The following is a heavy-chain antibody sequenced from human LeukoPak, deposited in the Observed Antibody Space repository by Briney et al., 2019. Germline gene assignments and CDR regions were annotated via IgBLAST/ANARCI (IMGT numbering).Heavy chain of an antibody. J-gene: IGHJ4*02. Sequence: GSLRVSCKAAGYTFTSYDMHWVRQAPGQGLEWRGRSGLSGGSTIYAQKFQGRVTMSSDMSTSTVYMELRSLRSDDTAFYYCARDLYSRRMDYYGAGSYLAYWGQRPPVTVS. CDR3: ARDLYSRRMDYYGAGSYLAY. CDR1: GYTFTSYD. V-gene: IGHV1-46*01. CDR2: SGLSGGST. D-gene: IGHD3-10*01.